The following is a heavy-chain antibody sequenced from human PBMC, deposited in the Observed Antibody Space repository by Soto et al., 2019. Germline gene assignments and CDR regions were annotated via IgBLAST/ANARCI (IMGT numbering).Heavy chain of an antibody. J-gene: IGHJ4*02. CDR3: ARVKIGSGWHVPDY. CDR1: GGSISSSY. D-gene: IGHD6-19*01. V-gene: IGHV4-59*01. Sequence: PSETLSLTCTVSGGSISSSYWSWIRQPPGKGLEWIGYIYSSGSTKYNPSLKSRVTISVDTSKSQFSLKLRSVTAADTAVYYCARVKIGSGWHVPDYWGQGTLVTVSS. CDR2: IYSSGST.